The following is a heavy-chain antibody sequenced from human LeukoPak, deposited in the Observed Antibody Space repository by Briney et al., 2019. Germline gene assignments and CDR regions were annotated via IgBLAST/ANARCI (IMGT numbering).Heavy chain of an antibody. V-gene: IGHV3-23*01. CDR2: ITGRSDKP. CDR3: AKGGWLDD. CDR1: GFTFNKYD. D-gene: IGHD6-19*01. J-gene: IGHJ4*02. Sequence: PGGSLRLSCAASGFTFNKYDMTWARQAPGKGLEWVSTITGRSDKPYYTDSVKGRFVTARDNSKDTLFLQMNSLSAEDTALYCCAKGGWLDDWGQGALVTVSS.